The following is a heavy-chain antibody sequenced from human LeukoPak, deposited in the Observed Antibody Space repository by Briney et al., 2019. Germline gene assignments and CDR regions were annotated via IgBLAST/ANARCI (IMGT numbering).Heavy chain of an antibody. CDR3: ARVVGGGIDY. J-gene: IGHJ4*02. CDR1: GFTFNTFW. CDR2: IKEDGSDK. V-gene: IGHV3-7*01. Sequence: GGSLRLSCAASGFTFNTFWMSWVRQAPGKGLEWVANIKEDGSDKYYVDSVKGRFTISRDNAKNSLYLQMNSLRAEDTAVYYCARVVGGGIDYWGQGTLVTVSS. D-gene: IGHD2-15*01.